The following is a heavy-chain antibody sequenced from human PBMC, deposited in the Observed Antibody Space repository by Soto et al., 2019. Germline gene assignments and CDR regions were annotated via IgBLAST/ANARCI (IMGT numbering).Heavy chain of an antibody. V-gene: IGHV4-59*01. CDR3: ARDKYCSGGSCRKNWFDP. Sequence: SETLSLTCTVSGGSISSSYWSWIRQPPGKGLEWLAYIYDDGSANYNPSLKSRATISLDMSKNQFSLKLTSVTAADTAVYYCARDKYCSGGSCRKNWFDPWGQGILVTVSS. CDR1: GGSISSSY. D-gene: IGHD2-15*01. J-gene: IGHJ5*02. CDR2: IYDDGSA.